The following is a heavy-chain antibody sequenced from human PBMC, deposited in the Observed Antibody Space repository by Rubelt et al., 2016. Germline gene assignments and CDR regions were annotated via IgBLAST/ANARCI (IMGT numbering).Heavy chain of an antibody. Sequence: QLQLQESGPGLMKPSETLSLTCIVSGGSLSSSGYYWGWIRQPPGKGLEWIGYIYYSGSTNYNPSLRGGVPISWDTSKTQFSLKLSSVPAADTAVYYCARVHYGDYQIYWYFDLWGRGTLVTVSS. CDR3: ARVHYGDYQIYWYFDL. D-gene: IGHD4-17*01. V-gene: IGHV4-61*05. CDR2: IYYSGST. CDR1: GGSLSSSGYY. J-gene: IGHJ2*01.